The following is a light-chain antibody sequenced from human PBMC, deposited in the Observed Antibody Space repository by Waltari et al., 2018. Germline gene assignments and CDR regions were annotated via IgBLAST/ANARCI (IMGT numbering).Light chain of an antibody. CDR3: QSAHSGSTHLL. Sequence: SYELTQPPSVSVSPGQTARIPCSGDVLPKQYAYWYQQKPGQAPVLIISKDTERASGIPERFAGSTSGKTVTLTISGAQADDEADYYGQSAHSGSTHLLFGGGTKLPVL. CDR1: VLPKQY. J-gene: IGLJ2*01. V-gene: IGLV3-25*03. CDR2: KDT.